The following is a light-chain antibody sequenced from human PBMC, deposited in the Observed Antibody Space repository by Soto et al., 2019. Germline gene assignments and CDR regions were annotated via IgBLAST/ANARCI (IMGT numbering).Light chain of an antibody. CDR2: KDT. Sequence: SYELTQPPSVSVSPGQTARITCSGDALPKQYAYWYQQKPGQAPVLMIYKDTERPSGIPERFSGSSSGTTVTLTISGVQAEDEADYYCQAADNSGTYRVVFGGGTKVTVL. CDR3: QAADNSGTYRVV. CDR1: ALPKQY. V-gene: IGLV3-25*03. J-gene: IGLJ2*01.